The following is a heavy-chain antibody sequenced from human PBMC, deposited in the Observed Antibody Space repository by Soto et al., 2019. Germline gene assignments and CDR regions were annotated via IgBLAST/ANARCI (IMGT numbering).Heavy chain of an antibody. J-gene: IGHJ4*02. CDR1: GYIFTNHY. Sequence: QVQLVQSGAEVKKPGASVKVSCKASGYIFTNHYIHWVRQAPGQGLEWMGIINPSGGSTNYLQKFQVRITMTRDTSTSTVYMELSSLRSEDTAVYFCASADYYDSSGFYYDCWGQGTLVTVSS. CDR2: INPSGGST. V-gene: IGHV1-46*01. D-gene: IGHD3-22*01. CDR3: ASADYYDSSGFYYDC.